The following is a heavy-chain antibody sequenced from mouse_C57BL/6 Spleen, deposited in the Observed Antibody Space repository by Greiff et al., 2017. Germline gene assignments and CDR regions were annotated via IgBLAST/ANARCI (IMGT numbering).Heavy chain of an antibody. CDR1: GYTFTSYT. V-gene: IGHV1-4*01. CDR2: INPSSGYT. J-gene: IGHJ3*01. D-gene: IGHD2-4*01. Sequence: QVQLQQSGAELARPGASVKMSCKASGYTFTSYTMHWVKQRPGQGLEWIGYINPSSGYTKYNQKFKDKATLTADKASSTAYMQLSSLTSEDSAVYYCASLDYDDGDWGQGTLVTVSA. CDR3: ASLDYDDGD.